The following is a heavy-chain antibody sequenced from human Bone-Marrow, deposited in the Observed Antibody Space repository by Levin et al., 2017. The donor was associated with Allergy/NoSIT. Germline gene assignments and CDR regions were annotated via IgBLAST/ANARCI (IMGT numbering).Heavy chain of an antibody. V-gene: IGHV4-39*07. Sequence: SETLSLTCTVSGGSISSRSNYWGWIRQSPGTGLEWIGSIFYTGSTYYNPSLKSRVTISVYTSNNQFSLKLRFVTAADTAVYYCARDGRDFWTGTYDFGLDVWGQGTAVTVS. CDR3: ARDGRDFWTGTYDFGLDV. D-gene: IGHD3/OR15-3a*01. CDR2: IFYTGST. CDR1: GGSISSRSNY. J-gene: IGHJ6*02.